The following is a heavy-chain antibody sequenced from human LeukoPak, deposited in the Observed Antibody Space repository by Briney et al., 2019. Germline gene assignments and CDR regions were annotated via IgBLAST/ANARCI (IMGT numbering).Heavy chain of an antibody. CDR3: ARDYYDSSGYRRYYYYGMDV. J-gene: IGHJ6*02. V-gene: IGHV1-18*01. CDR1: GYTFTSYG. Sequence: ASVKVSCKASGYTFTSYGISWVRQAPGQGLEWMGWISAYNGNTNYAQKLQGRVTMTTDTSTSTAYMELRSLRSDDTAVYYCARDYYDSSGYRRYYYYGMDVWGQGTTVTVSS. D-gene: IGHD3-22*01. CDR2: ISAYNGNT.